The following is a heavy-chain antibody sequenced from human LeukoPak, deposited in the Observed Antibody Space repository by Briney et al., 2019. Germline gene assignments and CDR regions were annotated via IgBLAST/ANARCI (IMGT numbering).Heavy chain of an antibody. V-gene: IGHV7-4-1*02. CDR3: ARDLGLPDYFPNAFDI. D-gene: IGHD2/OR15-2a*01. CDR2: INTNTGNP. J-gene: IGHJ3*02. Sequence: ASVKVSCKASGYTFTSYAMNWVRQAPGQGLEWMGWINTNTGNPTYAQGFTGRFVFSLDTSVSTAYLQISSLKAEDTAVYYCARDLGLPDYFPNAFDIWGQGTMVTVSS. CDR1: GYTFTSYA.